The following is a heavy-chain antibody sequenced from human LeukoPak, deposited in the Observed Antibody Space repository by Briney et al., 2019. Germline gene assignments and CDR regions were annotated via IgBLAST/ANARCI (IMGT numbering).Heavy chain of an antibody. Sequence: GGSLRLSCAASGFTFSSYVISWVRQAPGEGLEWVSAINSRGDATSYADSVKGRFTVSRDNSKNTLYLQVNSLRAEDTALYYCARHCNSFDGNYFDFWGQGSLVTVSS. D-gene: IGHD2/OR15-2a*01. CDR1: GFTFSSYV. V-gene: IGHV3-23*01. J-gene: IGHJ4*02. CDR2: INSRGDAT. CDR3: ARHCNSFDGNYFDF.